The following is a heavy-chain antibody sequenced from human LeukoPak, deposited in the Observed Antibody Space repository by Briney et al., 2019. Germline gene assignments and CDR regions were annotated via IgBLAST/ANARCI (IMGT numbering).Heavy chain of an antibody. CDR1: GFTFSSYS. D-gene: IGHD3-10*01. V-gene: IGHV3-21*01. J-gene: IGHJ4*02. CDR2: ISSSSSYI. CDR3: ARGEGVADYFDY. Sequence: PGGSLRLSCAASGFTFSSYSMNWVRQAPGKGLEWVSSISSSSSYIYYADSVKGRFTISRDNAKNSLYLQMNSLRAEDTAVYYCARGEGVADYFDYWGQGTLVTVSS.